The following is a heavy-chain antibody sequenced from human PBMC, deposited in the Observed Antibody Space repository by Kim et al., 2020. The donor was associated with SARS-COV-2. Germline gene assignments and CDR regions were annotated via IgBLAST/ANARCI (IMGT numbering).Heavy chain of an antibody. D-gene: IGHD6-13*01. J-gene: IGHJ3*02. CDR2: ISYDGSNK. CDR3: ARGLAAAGFDAFDI. V-gene: IGHV3-30-3*01. CDR1: GFTFSSYA. Sequence: GESLRLSCAASGFTFSSYAMHWVRQAPGKGLEWVAVISYDGSNKYYADSVKGRFTISRDNSKNTLYLQMNSLRAEDTAVYYCARGLAAAGFDAFDIWGQGTMVTVSS.